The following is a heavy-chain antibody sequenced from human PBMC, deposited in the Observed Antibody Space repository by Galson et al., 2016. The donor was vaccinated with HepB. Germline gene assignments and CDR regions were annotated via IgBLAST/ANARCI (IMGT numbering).Heavy chain of an antibody. CDR3: VREKVGGGTQSGAFDI. CDR2: INPSIGGT. Sequence: SVKVSCKASGYTFTSNYIHWVRQAPGQGPEWMGIINPSIGGTTYAQKFQGRVIMTRDTSTSTVDMELSSLRSDDTAIYYCVREKVGGGTQSGAFDIGGQGTMVTVSS. J-gene: IGHJ3*02. V-gene: IGHV1-46*01. CDR1: GYTFTSNY. D-gene: IGHD1-14*01.